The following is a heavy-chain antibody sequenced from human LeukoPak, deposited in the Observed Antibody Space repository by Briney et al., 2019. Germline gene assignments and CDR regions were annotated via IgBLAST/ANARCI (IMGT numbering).Heavy chain of an antibody. CDR3: ARGLSTNYYNWFDP. J-gene: IGHJ5*02. Sequence: PGGSLRLSCAASGFTLSSYAMSWVRQAPGKGLVWVSSIRSDGTDTKYVDSVKGRFTISRDNAKNTLYLQMNSLRAEDTAIYYCARGLSTNYYNWFDPWGQGTLVTVSS. CDR1: GFTLSSYA. V-gene: IGHV3-74*03. D-gene: IGHD1-7*01. CDR2: IRSDGTDT.